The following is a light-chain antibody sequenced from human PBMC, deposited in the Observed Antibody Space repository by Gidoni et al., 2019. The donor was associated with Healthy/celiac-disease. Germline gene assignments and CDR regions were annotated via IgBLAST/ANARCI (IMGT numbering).Light chain of an antibody. V-gene: IGKV3-20*01. CDR2: GAS. Sequence: EIVLTQSPGTLSLSPGERATLSCRASQSISNNYLAWYQRKPGQAPRLLIYGASSRATGIPDRFSGSGSGTDFTLTISRLEPEDFAVYYCQQYGSSPTFGGGTKVEIK. CDR3: QQYGSSPT. J-gene: IGKJ4*01. CDR1: QSISNNY.